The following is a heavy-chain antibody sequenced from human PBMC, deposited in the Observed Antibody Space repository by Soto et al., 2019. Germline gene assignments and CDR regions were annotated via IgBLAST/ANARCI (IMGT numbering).Heavy chain of an antibody. CDR2: IIPIFGTA. CDR3: ARVKGYCSSTSCYNPFDY. D-gene: IGHD2-2*02. J-gene: IGHJ4*02. Sequence: QVQLVQSGAEVKKPGSSVKVSCKASGGTFSSYAISWVRQAPGQGLEWMGGIIPIFGTANYAQKFQGRVTITADKSTSTAYMELSCLRSEDTAVYYCARVKGYCSSTSCYNPFDYWGQGTLVTVSS. V-gene: IGHV1-69*06. CDR1: GGTFSSYA.